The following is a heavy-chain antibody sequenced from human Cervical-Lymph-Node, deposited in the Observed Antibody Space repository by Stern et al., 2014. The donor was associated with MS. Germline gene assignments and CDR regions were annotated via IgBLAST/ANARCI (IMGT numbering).Heavy chain of an antibody. D-gene: IGHD1-26*01. J-gene: IGHJ4*02. V-gene: IGHV1-2*02. CDR1: ENTFTGYY. CDR2: INPNNGAT. CDR3: ARISLGSGIDY. Sequence: QVQLGQSGAEVKKPGASVKVTCKTSENTFTGYYIHWVRQAPGQGLEWMGWINPNNGATNYAQRFQDRVSLTSDTSNSLAYMELDRLTSGDTAVYYCARISLGSGIDYWGQGSLVTVSS.